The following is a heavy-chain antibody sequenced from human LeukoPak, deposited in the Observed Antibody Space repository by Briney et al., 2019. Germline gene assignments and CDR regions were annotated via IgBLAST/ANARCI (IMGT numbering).Heavy chain of an antibody. Sequence: QPGGSLRLSCAASGFTFSSYWMSWVRQAPGKGLEWVANIKQDGSEKYYVDSVKGRFTISRDNAKNSLYLQMNSLRAEDTAVYYCARVGRLVADNYVLYYYGMDVWGQGTTVTVSS. CDR3: ARVGRLVADNYVLYYYGMDV. CDR2: IKQDGSEK. V-gene: IGHV3-7*01. CDR1: GFTFSSYW. D-gene: IGHD5-12*01. J-gene: IGHJ6*02.